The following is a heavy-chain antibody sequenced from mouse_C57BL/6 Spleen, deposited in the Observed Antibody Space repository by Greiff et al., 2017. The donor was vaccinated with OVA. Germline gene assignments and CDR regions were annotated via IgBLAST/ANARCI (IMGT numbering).Heavy chain of an antibody. CDR2: IHPNSGST. D-gene: IGHD1-1*01. J-gene: IGHJ3*01. CDR1: GYTFTSYW. V-gene: IGHV1-64*01. CDR3: ARDEAYGGFAY. Sequence: QVQLQQPGAELVKPGASVKLSCKASGYTFTSYWMHWVKQRPGQGLEWIGMIHPNSGSTNYNEKFKSKATLTVDKSSSTAYMQLSSLTSEDSAVYYCARDEAYGGFAYWGQGTLVTVSA.